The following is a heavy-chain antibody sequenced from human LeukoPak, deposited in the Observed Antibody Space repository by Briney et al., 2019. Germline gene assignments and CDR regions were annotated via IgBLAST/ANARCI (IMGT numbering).Heavy chain of an antibody. Sequence: GASVKVSCKASGGTFSSYAISWVRQAPGQGLEWMGRIIPILGIANYAQKFQGRVTITADKSTSTAYMELSSLRSEDTAVYYCASERWLQHTAFDYCGQGTLVTVSS. D-gene: IGHD5-24*01. CDR2: IIPILGIA. V-gene: IGHV1-69*04. CDR3: ASERWLQHTAFDY. CDR1: GGTFSSYA. J-gene: IGHJ4*02.